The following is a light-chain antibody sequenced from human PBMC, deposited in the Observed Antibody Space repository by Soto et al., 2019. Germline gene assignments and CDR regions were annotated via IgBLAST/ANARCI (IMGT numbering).Light chain of an antibody. CDR1: SSDVRAYKY. J-gene: IGLJ3*02. CDR3: TSYVGNDIWV. Sequence: QSALTQPPSASGSPGQSVTISCTGTSSDVRAYKYVSWYQQYPGKAPKLMIYEVTKRPSGVPDRFSGSKSGNTASLTVSGLQAEDEADYYCTSYVGNDIWVFGGGSKVTVL. V-gene: IGLV2-8*01. CDR2: EVT.